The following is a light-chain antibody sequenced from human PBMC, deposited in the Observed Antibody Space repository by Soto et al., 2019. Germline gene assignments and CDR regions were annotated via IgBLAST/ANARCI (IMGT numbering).Light chain of an antibody. Sequence: QSALTQPRSVSGSPGQSVTISCTGTSSDVGGYNYVSWYQQHPGKAPKLVIYDVTKRPSGVPDRFSGSKSGNRASLTISGLQTEDDADYYCYSYAGSSTTVVGGGTKLTVL. CDR1: SSDVGGYNY. CDR2: DVT. J-gene: IGLJ3*02. CDR3: YSYAGSSTTV. V-gene: IGLV2-11*01.